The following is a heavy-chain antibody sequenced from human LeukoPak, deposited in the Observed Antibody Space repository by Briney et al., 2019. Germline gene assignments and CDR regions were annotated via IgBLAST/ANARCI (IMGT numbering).Heavy chain of an antibody. Sequence: ASVKVSCKASGYTFTSYYMHWVRQAPGQGLEWMGIINPSGGSTSYAQKFQGWVTMTRDTSISTAYMELSRLRSDDTAVYYCARARDGYNPLFDYWGQGTLVTVSS. CDR2: INPSGGST. CDR3: ARARDGYNPLFDY. V-gene: IGHV1-46*01. D-gene: IGHD5-24*01. J-gene: IGHJ4*02. CDR1: GYTFTSYY.